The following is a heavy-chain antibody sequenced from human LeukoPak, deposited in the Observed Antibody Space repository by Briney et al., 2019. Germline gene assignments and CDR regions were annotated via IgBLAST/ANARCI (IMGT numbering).Heavy chain of an antibody. V-gene: IGHV3-7*01. CDR1: GFTFSSYW. CDR3: ARAFHYYDSSGAIDY. D-gene: IGHD3-22*01. Sequence: GGSLRLSCAASGFTFSSYWMSWVRQAPGKGLEWVANIKQDGSEKYYVDSVKGRFTISRDNAKNSLYLQMNSLRAEDTAVYYCARAFHYYDSSGAIDYWGQGALVTVSS. CDR2: IKQDGSEK. J-gene: IGHJ4*02.